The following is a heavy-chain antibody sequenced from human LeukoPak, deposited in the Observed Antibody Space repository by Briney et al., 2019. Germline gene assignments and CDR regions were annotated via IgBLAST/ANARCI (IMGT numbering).Heavy chain of an antibody. CDR3: ARVRRDPFGYCSGGSCYSWGTYDY. Sequence: SETLSLTCSVSGGSISSGSYYWGWIRQPPGKGLEWIGSFYYSGRTYSGSTYYNPSLKSRVTISVDTSKNQFSLKLTSMTAADTAVYYCARVRRDPFGYCSGGSCYSWGTYDYWGQGTLVTVSS. CDR1: GGSISSGSYY. CDR2: FYYSGRTYSGST. V-gene: IGHV4-39*01. D-gene: IGHD2-15*01. J-gene: IGHJ4*02.